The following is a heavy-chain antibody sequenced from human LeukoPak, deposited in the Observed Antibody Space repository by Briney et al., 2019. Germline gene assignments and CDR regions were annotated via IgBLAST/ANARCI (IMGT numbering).Heavy chain of an antibody. J-gene: IGHJ3*02. CDR1: GFTFSSYT. D-gene: IGHD3-10*01. CDR2: IWYDGSNK. V-gene: IGHV3-33*08. CDR3: ASYKDYDAFDI. Sequence: PGGSLRLSCAASGFTFSSYTMNWVRQAPGKGLEWVAVIWYDGSNKYYADSVKGRFTISRDNSKNTLYLQMNSLRAEDTAVYYCASYKDYDAFDIWGQGTMVTVSS.